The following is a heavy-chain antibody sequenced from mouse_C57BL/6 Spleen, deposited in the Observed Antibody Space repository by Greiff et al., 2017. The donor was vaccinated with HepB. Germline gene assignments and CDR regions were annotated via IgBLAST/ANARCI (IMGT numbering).Heavy chain of an antibody. V-gene: IGHV14-2*01. CDR2: IDPEDGET. CDR3: ARSEGDYDDYAMDY. Sequence: EVKLEESGAELVKPGASVKLSCTASGFNIKDYYMHWVKQRTEQGLEWIGRIDPEDGETKYAPKFQGKATITADTSSNTAYLQRSSLTSEDTAVYYCARSEGDYDDYAMDYWGQGTSVTVSS. D-gene: IGHD2-4*01. J-gene: IGHJ4*01. CDR1: GFNIKDYY.